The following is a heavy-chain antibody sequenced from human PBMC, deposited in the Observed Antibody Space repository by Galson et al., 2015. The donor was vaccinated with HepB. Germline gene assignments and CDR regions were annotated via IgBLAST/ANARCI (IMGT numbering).Heavy chain of an antibody. CDR3: ARAEREAYYYDSSGSGDAFDI. CDR2: ISSSSSYI. D-gene: IGHD3-22*01. Sequence: SLRLSCAASGFTFSSYSMNWVRQAPGKGLEWVSSISSSSSYIYYADSVKGRFTISRDNAKNSLYLQMNSLRAEYTAVYYCARAEREAYYYDSSGSGDAFDIWGQGTMVTVSS. J-gene: IGHJ3*02. CDR1: GFTFSSYS. V-gene: IGHV3-21*01.